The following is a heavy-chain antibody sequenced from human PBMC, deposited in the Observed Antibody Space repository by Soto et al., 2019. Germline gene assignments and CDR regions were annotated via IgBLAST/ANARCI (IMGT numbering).Heavy chain of an antibody. J-gene: IGHJ6*03. CDR2: MNPKSGNT. V-gene: IGHV1-8*01. CDR3: AGGRSSSCLIRLPYDYSYMDV. Sequence: QVQLVQSGAEVKKPGASVKVSCKASGYTFTSYDINWVRQATGQGLEWMGWMNPKSGNTGYAQKFQGRVTMTRNTSISTAYMERSSLRSEDTAVYYWAGGRSSSCLIRLPYDYSYMDVWAKGPRSPSP. D-gene: IGHD6-13*01. CDR1: GYTFTSYD.